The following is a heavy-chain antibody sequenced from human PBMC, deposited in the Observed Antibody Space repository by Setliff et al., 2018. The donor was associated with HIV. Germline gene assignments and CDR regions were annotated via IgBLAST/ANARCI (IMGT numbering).Heavy chain of an antibody. CDR1: GGSIRSTYSY. CDR3: AAMSGGGLIEPRSYFDS. D-gene: IGHD3-16*02. Sequence: SETLSLTCSVAGGSIRSTYSYWGWVRQPPGGGLEWRGSFFYNGLTTYTPSLKSRVTVSADTSKNKYSLKLTSVTAADTSTYFCAAMSGGGLIEPRSYFDSWGRGILVTVSS. CDR2: FFYNGLT. V-gene: IGHV4-39*01. J-gene: IGHJ4*02.